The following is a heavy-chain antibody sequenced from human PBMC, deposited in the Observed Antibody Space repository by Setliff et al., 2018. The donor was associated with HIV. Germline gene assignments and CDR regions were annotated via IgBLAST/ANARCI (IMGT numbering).Heavy chain of an antibody. D-gene: IGHD4-17*01. J-gene: IGHJ5*02. V-gene: IGHV7-4-1*02. Sequence: ASVKVSCKTSGYSFINYAINWVRQAPGQGLQWMGWINTQTGSPTYAQAFTGRFVFSVDTSVTTAYLQISSLKAEDTAIYYCARALYGDYGGDVNWMDPWGQGTLVTVSS. CDR3: ARALYGDYGGDVNWMDP. CDR1: GYSFINYA. CDR2: INTQTGSP.